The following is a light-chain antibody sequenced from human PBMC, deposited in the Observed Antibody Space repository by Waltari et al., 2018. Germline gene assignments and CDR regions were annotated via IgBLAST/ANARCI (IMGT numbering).Light chain of an antibody. J-gene: IGKJ1*01. CDR2: DAS. CDR3: QKYGSLPAT. CDR1: QSISRY. V-gene: IGKV3-20*01. Sequence: EIMLTQSPGPLSLSPGERATLSCRASQSISRYLAWYQHKPGQAPRLFICDASSRATGIPDRFIGSGSGTDFSLTISRLEPEDFAVYYCQKYGSLPATFGQGTKVEIK.